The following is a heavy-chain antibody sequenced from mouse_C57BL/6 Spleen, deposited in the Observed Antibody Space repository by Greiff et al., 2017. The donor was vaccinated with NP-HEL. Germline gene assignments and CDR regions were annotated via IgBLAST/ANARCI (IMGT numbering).Heavy chain of an antibody. D-gene: IGHD2-5*01. V-gene: IGHV5-6*02. CDR1: GFTFSSYG. J-gene: IGHJ1*03. CDR3: ARRWSNHGYFDV. CDR2: ISSGGSYT. Sequence: EVMLVESGGDLVKPGGSLKLSCAASGFTFSSYGMSWVRQTPDKRLEWVATISSGGSYTYYPDSVKGRFTISRDNAKNTLYLQMSSLKSEDTAMYYCARRWSNHGYFDVWGTGTTVTVSS.